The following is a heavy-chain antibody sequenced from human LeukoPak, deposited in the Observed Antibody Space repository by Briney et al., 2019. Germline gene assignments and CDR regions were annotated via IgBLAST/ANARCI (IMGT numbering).Heavy chain of an antibody. CDR3: ARGHGSYYYYMDV. J-gene: IGHJ6*03. CDR2: INPNSGGT. D-gene: IGHD3-10*01. V-gene: IGHV1-2*02. CDR1: GYTFTGYY. Sequence: GASVKVSCKASGYTFTGYYMLWVRQAPGQGLEWMGWINPNSGGTDYAQKFQGRVTMTRDTSTSTAYMELSRLRPDDTAVYHCARGHGSYYYYMDVWGKGTTVTVSS.